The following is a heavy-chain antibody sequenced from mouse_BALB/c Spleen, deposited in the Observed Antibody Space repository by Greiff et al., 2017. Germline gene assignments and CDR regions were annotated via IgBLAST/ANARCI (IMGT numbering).Heavy chain of an antibody. CDR3: ARGSGNYLYAMDY. D-gene: IGHD2-1*01. Sequence: VQLQQSGAELMKPGASVTISCKATGYTFSSYWIEWVKQRPGHGLEWIGEILPGSGSTNYNEKFKGKATCTADTSSNTAYMQLSSLTSEDSAVYCCARGSGNYLYAMDYWGQGTSVTVSS. V-gene: IGHV1-9*01. J-gene: IGHJ4*01. CDR1: GYTFSSYW. CDR2: ILPGSGST.